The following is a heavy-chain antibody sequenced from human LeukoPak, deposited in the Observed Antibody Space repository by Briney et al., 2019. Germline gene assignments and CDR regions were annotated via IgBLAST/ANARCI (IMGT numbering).Heavy chain of an antibody. CDR1: GFTFSSYA. J-gene: IGHJ4*02. V-gene: IGHV3-30*04. CDR2: ISYDGSNK. CDR3: ARDSSGCPFDY. D-gene: IGHD6-19*01. Sequence: GGSLRLSCAASGFTFSSYAMHWVRQAPGKGLEWVAVISYDGSNKKYGDSVKGRFTISRDNAKNSLYLQMNSLRAEDTAVYYCARDSSGCPFDYWGQGTLVTVSS.